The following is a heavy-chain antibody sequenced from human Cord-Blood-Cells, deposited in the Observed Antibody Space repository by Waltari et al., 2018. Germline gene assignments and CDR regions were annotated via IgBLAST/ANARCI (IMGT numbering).Heavy chain of an antibody. D-gene: IGHD6-19*01. CDR1: GGTFSSYT. J-gene: IGHJ4*02. CDR2: IIPILGIA. CDR3: ARDRGYNSGWPAYY. V-gene: IGHV1-69*08. Sequence: QVQLVQSGAEVKKPGSSVKVSCKASGGTFSSYTISWVRQAPGQGLEWMGRIIPILGIANYAQKFQGRVTITADKSTSTAYRELSSLRSEDTAVYYCARDRGYNSGWPAYYWGQGTLVTVSS.